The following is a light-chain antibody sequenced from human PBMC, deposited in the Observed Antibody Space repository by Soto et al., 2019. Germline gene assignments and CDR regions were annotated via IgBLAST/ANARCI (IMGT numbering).Light chain of an antibody. CDR1: QSLSSGY. J-gene: IGKJ2*01. Sequence: EIVLTQSPGTLSLSPGERATLSCRASQSLSSGYLAWYQQKPGQAPRLLIYGASTTAPGIPDRFNGSGSGTDFTLTISRLEPEDFAVYYCQQYGSSKYTFGQGTKLEIK. V-gene: IGKV3-20*01. CDR2: GAS. CDR3: QQYGSSKYT.